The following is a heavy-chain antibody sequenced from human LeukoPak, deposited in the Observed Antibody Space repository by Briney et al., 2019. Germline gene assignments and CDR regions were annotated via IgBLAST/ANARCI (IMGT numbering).Heavy chain of an antibody. Sequence: ASVKVSCKASGYTFTSYGISWVRQAPGQGLEWMGWISAYNGNTNYAQKLQGRVTMTTDKSTSTAYMELSSLRSEDTAVYYCARARGSGSDFDYWGQGTLVTVSS. V-gene: IGHV1-18*01. CDR3: ARARGSGSDFDY. J-gene: IGHJ4*02. D-gene: IGHD3-22*01. CDR2: ISAYNGNT. CDR1: GYTFTSYG.